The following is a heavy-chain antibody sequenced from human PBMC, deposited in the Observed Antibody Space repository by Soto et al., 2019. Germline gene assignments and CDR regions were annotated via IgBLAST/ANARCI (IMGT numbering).Heavy chain of an antibody. CDR1: GYSISSSNW. D-gene: IGHD4-17*01. J-gene: IGHJ4*02. V-gene: IGHV4-28*03. Sequence: SETLSLTCAVSGYSISSSNWWGWTRQPPGKGLEWIGYIYYSGSTYYNPSLKSRVTMSVDTSKNQFSLKLSSVTAVDTAVYYCARGTDYGDYFDYWGQGTLATVSS. CDR3: ARGTDYGDYFDY. CDR2: IYYSGST.